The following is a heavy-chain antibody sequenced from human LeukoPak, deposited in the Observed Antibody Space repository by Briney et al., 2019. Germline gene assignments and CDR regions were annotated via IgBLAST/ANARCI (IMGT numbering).Heavy chain of an antibody. CDR2: INTNTGNP. Sequence: ASVKVSCKASGYTFTSYAMNWVRQAPGQGLEWMGWINTNTGNPTYAQGFTGRFVFSLDTSVSTAYLQISSLKAEDTAVYYCARSKYSSSWYQGDAFDVWGQGTMVTVSS. CDR1: GYTFTSYA. J-gene: IGHJ3*01. V-gene: IGHV7-4-1*02. D-gene: IGHD6-13*01. CDR3: ARSKYSSSWYQGDAFDV.